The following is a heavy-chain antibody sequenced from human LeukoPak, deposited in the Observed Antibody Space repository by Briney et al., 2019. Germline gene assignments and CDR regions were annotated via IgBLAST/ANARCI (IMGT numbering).Heavy chain of an antibody. CDR2: INHSGST. D-gene: IGHD2-2*01. CDR1: GGSFSGYY. Sequence: SETLSLTCVVYGGSFSGYYWSWIRQPPGKGLEWIGEINHSGSTNYNPSLKSRVTISVDTSKNQFSLKLSSVTAADTAVYYCASRAVVVPAASDYWGQGTLVTVSS. J-gene: IGHJ4*02. CDR3: ASRAVVVPAASDY. V-gene: IGHV4-34*01.